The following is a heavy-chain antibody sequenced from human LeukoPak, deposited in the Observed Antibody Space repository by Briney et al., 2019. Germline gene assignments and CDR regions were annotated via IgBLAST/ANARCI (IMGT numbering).Heavy chain of an antibody. CDR1: GFTFTNSW. CDR3: ARDTDGSLDY. D-gene: IGHD1-26*01. V-gene: IGHV3-7*01. Sequence: PGGSLRLSCAASGFTFTNSWMAWVRQAPGKGLEWVANIKQDGSMKHYVDSLKGRFTISRDNPKNSLYLQMNSLRADDTAVYYCARDTDGSLDYWGQGILVTVAS. CDR2: IKQDGSMK. J-gene: IGHJ4*02.